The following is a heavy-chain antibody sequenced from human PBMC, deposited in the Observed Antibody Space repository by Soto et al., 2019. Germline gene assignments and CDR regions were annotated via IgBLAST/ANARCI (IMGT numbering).Heavy chain of an antibody. CDR3: AKDMVGPGRWFGEMGPFDI. J-gene: IGHJ3*02. CDR2: ISGSGGST. Sequence: GGSLRLSCAASGFTFSSYAMSWVRQAPGKGLEWVAAISGSGGSTYYADSVKGRFTISRDNSQNTLYQQMNSLRADDTAVYYCAKDMVGPGRWFGEMGPFDIWRQVTRVTVTS. V-gene: IGHV3-23*01. CDR1: GFTFSSYA. D-gene: IGHD3-10*01.